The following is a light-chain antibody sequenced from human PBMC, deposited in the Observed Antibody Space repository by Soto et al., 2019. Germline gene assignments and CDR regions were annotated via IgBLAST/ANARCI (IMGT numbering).Light chain of an antibody. CDR1: SSDVGGYNY. CDR2: DVT. J-gene: IGLJ1*01. Sequence: QSALTQPRSVSGSPGQSVAIFCTGTSSDVGGYNYVSWYQQHPGKAPRVIIYDVTKRPSGVPDRFSGSKSGSTASLTISGLQAEDEADYYCCSYAGGPYVFGPWTKVTVL. CDR3: CSYAGGPYV. V-gene: IGLV2-11*01.